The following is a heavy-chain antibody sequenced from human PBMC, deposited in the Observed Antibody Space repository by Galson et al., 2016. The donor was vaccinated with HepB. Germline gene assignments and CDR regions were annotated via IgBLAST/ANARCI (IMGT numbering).Heavy chain of an antibody. CDR3: ARVDLYYHDGTYPRSWFDP. D-gene: IGHD3-22*01. Sequence: SVKVSCKASGYTFTGYAISWVRQAPGQGLEWMGWISAYNGGTDFVQQFQGRVTMTTGSLTTTAYLELRSLRSDDTAVYYCARVDLYYHDGTYPRSWFDPWGQGTLVTVSS. CDR1: GYTFTGYA. J-gene: IGHJ5*02. V-gene: IGHV1-18*01. CDR2: ISAYNGGT.